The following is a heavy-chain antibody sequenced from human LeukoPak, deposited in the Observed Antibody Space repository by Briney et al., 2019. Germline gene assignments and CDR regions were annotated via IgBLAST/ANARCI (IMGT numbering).Heavy chain of an antibody. CDR2: IWYDGINK. V-gene: IGHV3-33*01. J-gene: IGHJ4*02. CDR3: ARGMVGATYFDY. D-gene: IGHD1-26*01. Sequence: GGSLRLSCAASGFTFSSYGMHWVRQAPGKGLEWVAVIWYDGINKYYADSVKGRFTISRDNSKNTLYLQMNGLRAEDTAVYYCARGMVGATYFDYWGQGTLVTVSS. CDR1: GFTFSSYG.